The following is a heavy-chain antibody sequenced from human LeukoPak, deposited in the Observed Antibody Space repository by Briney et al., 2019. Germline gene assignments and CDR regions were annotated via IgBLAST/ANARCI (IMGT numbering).Heavy chain of an antibody. CDR3: GRDTLIDILTGYRYWYFDL. CDR2: IKQDGGEK. J-gene: IGHJ2*01. CDR1: GFTFNNYG. V-gene: IGHV3-7*04. Sequence: GGSLRLSCAASGFTFNNYGMSWVRQAPGKGLEWVATIKQDGGEKYYADSVKGRFTISRDNAKNSLYLQMNSLRAEDTAVYYCGRDTLIDILTGYRYWYFDLLGGGGLVADS. D-gene: IGHD3-9*01.